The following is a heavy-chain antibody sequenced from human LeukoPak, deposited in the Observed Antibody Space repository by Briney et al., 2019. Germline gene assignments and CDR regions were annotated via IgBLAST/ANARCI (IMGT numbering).Heavy chain of an antibody. CDR1: GFTFSSFD. Sequence: GGSLRLSCEPSGFTFSSFDMHWVRQAAGKGLEWVSGIGAAGDTYSLGSVKGRFTISRENGKNSLYLQMNSLRAGDTGVYYCARVASGSGSYHFDYWGQGMLVTVSS. J-gene: IGHJ4*02. V-gene: IGHV3-13*04. CDR2: IGAAGDT. CDR3: ARVASGSGSYHFDY. D-gene: IGHD3-10*01.